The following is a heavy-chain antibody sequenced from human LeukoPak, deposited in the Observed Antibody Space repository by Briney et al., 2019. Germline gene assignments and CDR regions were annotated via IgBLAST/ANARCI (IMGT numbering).Heavy chain of an antibody. CDR2: INHSGST. CDR1: GGSFSGYY. CDR3: ARVVPAATWFDP. D-gene: IGHD2-2*01. J-gene: IGHJ5*02. Sequence: SETLSLTCAVYGGSFSGYYWSWIRQPPGKGLEWIGEINHSGSTNYNPSLKSRVTISVDTSKNQFSLKLSSATAADTAVYYCARVVPAATWFDPWGQGTLVTVSS. V-gene: IGHV4-34*01.